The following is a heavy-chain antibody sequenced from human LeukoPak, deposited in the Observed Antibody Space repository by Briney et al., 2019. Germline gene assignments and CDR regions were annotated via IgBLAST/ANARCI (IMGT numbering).Heavy chain of an antibody. J-gene: IGHJ4*02. CDR2: IYPGDSDT. CDR3: ARGSGWYLYYFDY. D-gene: IGHD6-19*01. V-gene: IGHV5-51*01. CDR1: GYSFTSYW. Sequence: GETLKISCKGSGYSFTSYWIGWVRQMPGKGLEWMGIIYPGDSDTRYSPSFQGQVTISADKSISTAYLQWSSLKDSDTAMYYCARGSGWYLYYFDYWGXGTLVTVSS.